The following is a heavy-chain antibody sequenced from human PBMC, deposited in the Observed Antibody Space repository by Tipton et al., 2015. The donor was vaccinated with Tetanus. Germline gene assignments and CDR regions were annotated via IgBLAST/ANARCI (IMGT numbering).Heavy chain of an antibody. J-gene: IGHJ4*02. D-gene: IGHD3-22*01. CDR3: ARGEDSSGYYAWYFDS. CDR2: IYYSGST. Sequence: TLSLTCTVSGGSISSGGYYWSWIRQPPGKGLEWIGYIYYSGSTYYNPSLKSRVTISVDTSNNQFSLKLSSVTAADTAVYYCARGEDSSGYYAWYFDSWGRGTLVTVSS. CDR1: GGSISSGGYY. V-gene: IGHV4-30-4*01.